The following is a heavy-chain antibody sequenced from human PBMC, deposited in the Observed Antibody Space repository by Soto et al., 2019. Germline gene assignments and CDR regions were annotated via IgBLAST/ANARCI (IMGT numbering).Heavy chain of an antibody. CDR1: GFTFSSYG. D-gene: IGHD1-26*01. CDR3: AREGWERLRLSRDAFDI. J-gene: IGHJ3*02. Sequence: PGGSLRLSCAASGFTFSSYGMHWVRQAPGKGLEWVAVIWYDGSNKYYADSVKGRFTISRDNSKNTLYLQMNSLRAEDTAVYYCAREGWERLRLSRDAFDIWGQGTMVTVSS. CDR2: IWYDGSNK. V-gene: IGHV3-33*01.